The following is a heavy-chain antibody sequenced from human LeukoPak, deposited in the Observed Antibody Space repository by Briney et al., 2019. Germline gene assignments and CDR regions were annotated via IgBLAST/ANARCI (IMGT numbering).Heavy chain of an antibody. CDR2: IYYGGST. V-gene: IGHV4-39*07. J-gene: IGHJ3*01. CDR1: GGSITGISYY. Sequence: SETLSLTCTVSGGSITGISYYWNWLRQPPGKGLEWIGSIYYGGSTYYNASLRSRVTTSVDTSKNQFSLKLSSVTAADTAVYYCAKSTYYYDTFVNAFDLWSQGTVVTVSS. D-gene: IGHD3-22*01. CDR3: AKSTYYYDTFVNAFDL.